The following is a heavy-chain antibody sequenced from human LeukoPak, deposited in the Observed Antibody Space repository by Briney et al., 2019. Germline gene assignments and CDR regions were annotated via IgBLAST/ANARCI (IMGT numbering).Heavy chain of an antibody. CDR2: ISSSSSNI. J-gene: IGHJ3*02. V-gene: IGHV3-48*01. Sequence: PGGSLRLSCAASGFTFSSYSMDWVRQAPGKGLEWVSYISSSSSNIYYADSVKGRFTISRDNAKNSLYLQMNSLRAEDTAVYYCARETEYDAFDIWGQGTMVTVSS. CDR1: GFTFSSYS. D-gene: IGHD3-10*01. CDR3: ARETEYDAFDI.